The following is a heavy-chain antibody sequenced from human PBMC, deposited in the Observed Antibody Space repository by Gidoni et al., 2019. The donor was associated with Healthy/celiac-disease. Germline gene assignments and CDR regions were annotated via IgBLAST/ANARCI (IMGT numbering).Heavy chain of an antibody. J-gene: IGHJ5*02. Sequence: EVQLVEYAGGVARPGGALRSPCAASGLNFGTYAMSWIRPASGKGLEWGSGINWNGGSTGYADTVKGRFTISRDNAKNSLYLQMNSLRAEDTALYHCARGGPIVGVESVWFDPWGQGTLVTVSS. V-gene: IGHV3-20*01. D-gene: IGHD3-3*01. CDR2: INWNGGST. CDR1: GLNFGTYA. CDR3: ARGGPIVGVESVWFDP.